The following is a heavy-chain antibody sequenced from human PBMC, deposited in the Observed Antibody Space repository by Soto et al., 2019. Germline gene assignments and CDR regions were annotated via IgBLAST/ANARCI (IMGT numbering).Heavy chain of an antibody. CDR1: GYSFISSW. Sequence: GESMKISCQASGYSFISSWIGWLRQRSGKGLEWMGIIYPGDSDTRYNPSFQGLATISAAKSTSTAYLQWSCLKASDTATYYCARMRAASAPEYDYWGQGALVTVSS. CDR2: IYPGDSDT. CDR3: ARMRAASAPEYDY. V-gene: IGHV5-51*01. J-gene: IGHJ4*02. D-gene: IGHD6-13*01.